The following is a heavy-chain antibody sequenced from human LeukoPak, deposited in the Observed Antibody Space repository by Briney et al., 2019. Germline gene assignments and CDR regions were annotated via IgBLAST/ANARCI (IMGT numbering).Heavy chain of an antibody. D-gene: IGHD3-16*02. CDR2: INPNSGGT. V-gene: IGHV1-2*02. CDR3: ARLSDYVWGSYRPTISDYYYMDV. CDR1: GYTFTGYY. Sequence: ASVKVSCKASGYTFTGYYMHWVRQAPGQGLEWMGWINPNSGGTNYAQKFQGRVTMTRDTSISTAYMELSRLRSDDTAVYYCARLSDYVWGSYRPTISDYYYMDVWGKGTTVTVSS. J-gene: IGHJ6*03.